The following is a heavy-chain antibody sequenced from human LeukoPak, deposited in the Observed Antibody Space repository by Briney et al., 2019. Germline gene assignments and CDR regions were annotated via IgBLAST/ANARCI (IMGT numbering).Heavy chain of an antibody. V-gene: IGHV4-34*01. CDR1: GGSFSGYY. Sequence: SETLSLTCAVYGGSFSGYYWSWIRQPPGKGLEWIGEINHSGSTNYNPSLKSRVTISVDTSKNQFSLKLSSVTAADTAVYYCARAWAYDAFDIWGQGTMVTVSS. D-gene: IGHD1-26*01. CDR3: ARAWAYDAFDI. CDR2: INHSGST. J-gene: IGHJ3*02.